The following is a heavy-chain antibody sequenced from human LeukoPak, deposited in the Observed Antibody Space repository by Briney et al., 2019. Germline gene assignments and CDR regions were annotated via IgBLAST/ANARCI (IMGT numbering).Heavy chain of an antibody. D-gene: IGHD3-22*01. J-gene: IGHJ4*02. V-gene: IGHV1-46*01. CDR2: INPSGGST. CDR3: ARDSGSYDSSGYHDY. CDR1: GYTFTSYY. Sequence: GASVKVSCKASGYTFTSYYMHWVRQAPGQGLEWMGIINPSGGSTSYAQKFQGRVTMTRDTSTSTVYMELSSLRSEDTAVYYCARDSGSYDSSGYHDYWGQGTLVTVSS.